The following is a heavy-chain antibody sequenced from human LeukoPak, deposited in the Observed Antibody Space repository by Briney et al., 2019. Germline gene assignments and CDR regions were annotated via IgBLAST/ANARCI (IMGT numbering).Heavy chain of an antibody. CDR1: GTSITSYY. CDR3: AKWASDNRAFDL. CDR2: GHYSGHT. Sequence: SETLSLTCTVSGTSITSYYWNWIRQAPGQGPEWIGYGHYSGHTKYNPPLKSRVTISVDTSKNQFSLRLSSVTAADTAVYFCAKWASDNRAFDLWGRGTLVTVSS. J-gene: IGHJ4*02. V-gene: IGHV4-59*08. D-gene: IGHD2-8*01.